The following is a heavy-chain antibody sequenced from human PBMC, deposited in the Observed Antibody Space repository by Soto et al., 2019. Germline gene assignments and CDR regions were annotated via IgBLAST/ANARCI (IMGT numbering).Heavy chain of an antibody. V-gene: IGHV3-23*01. Sequence: PGGSLRLSCAASGFTFSSYAMSWVRQAPGKGLEWVSAISDSGGSTYYADSVKGRFTISRDNAKNSVYLQMNSLRDDDTAVYYCAGDSSAFDNWGQGMLVTVSS. CDR1: GFTFSSYA. CDR3: AGDSSAFDN. D-gene: IGHD6-19*01. CDR2: ISDSGGST. J-gene: IGHJ5*02.